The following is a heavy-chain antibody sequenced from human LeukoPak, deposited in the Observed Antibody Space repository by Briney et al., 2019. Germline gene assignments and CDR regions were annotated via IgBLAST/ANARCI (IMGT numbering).Heavy chain of an antibody. CDR3: ARDCSGGSCYSSNDY. D-gene: IGHD2-15*01. Sequence: GGSLRLSCAASGVIFSSYAVSWVRQAPGKGLEWVSAISVSGVSTYYADSVKGRFTISRDNSKNTLYLQMNSLRAEDTAVYYCARDCSGGSCYSSNDYWGQGTLVTVSS. CDR2: ISVSGVST. V-gene: IGHV3-23*01. J-gene: IGHJ4*02. CDR1: GVIFSSYA.